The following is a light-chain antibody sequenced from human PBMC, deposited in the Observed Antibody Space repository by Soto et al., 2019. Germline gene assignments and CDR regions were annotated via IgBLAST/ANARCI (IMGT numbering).Light chain of an antibody. CDR1: QSVSSSY. J-gene: IGKJ1*01. CDR2: GAS. CDR3: QQYGSSPRT. V-gene: IGKV3-20*01. Sequence: EIVLPQYPGTLSLSPGERATLSCRASQSVSSSYLAWYQQKPGQAPRLLIYGASSRATGIPDRFSGSGSGTDFTLTISRLEPEDFAVYYCQQYGSSPRTFGQGTKV.